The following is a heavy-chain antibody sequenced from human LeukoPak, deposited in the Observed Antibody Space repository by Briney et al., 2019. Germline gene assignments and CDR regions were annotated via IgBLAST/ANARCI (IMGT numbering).Heavy chain of an antibody. CDR2: IYTSGST. D-gene: IGHD4-17*01. CDR1: GGSISSGSYY. CDR3: ARAATVTTVWFDP. Sequence: PSETLSLTCTVSGGSISSGSYYWSWIRQPAGKGLEWIGRIYTSGSTNYNPSLKSRVTISVDTSKNQFSLKLSSVTAADTAVYYCARAATVTTVWFDPWGQGTLATVSS. J-gene: IGHJ5*02. V-gene: IGHV4-61*02.